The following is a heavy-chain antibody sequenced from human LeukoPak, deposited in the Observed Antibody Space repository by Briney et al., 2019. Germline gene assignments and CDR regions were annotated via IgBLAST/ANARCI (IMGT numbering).Heavy chain of an antibody. J-gene: IGHJ4*02. CDR3: ARLAVAGMFFGY. CDR2: ISAYNGNT. D-gene: IGHD6-19*01. Sequence: ASVKVSCKASGCTFTSYGISWVRQAPGQGLEWMGWISAYNGNTNYAQKLQGRVTMTTDTSMSTAYMELRSLRSDDTAVYYCARLAVAGMFFGYWGQGTLVTVSS. CDR1: GCTFTSYG. V-gene: IGHV1-18*01.